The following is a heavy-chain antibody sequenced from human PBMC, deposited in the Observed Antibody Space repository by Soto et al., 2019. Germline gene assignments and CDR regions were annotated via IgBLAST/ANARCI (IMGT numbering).Heavy chain of an antibody. D-gene: IGHD3-22*01. Sequence: SETLSLTCSVLGSSISSKVYYWSGIRQSPGKGLESIGYIDYSGTTFYNPSLKSRVTVSEDRSNNKLSLRLTSVTAADTAIYYCARGEFYDTGGFVAFDSWGQG. CDR3: ARGEFYDTGGFVAFDS. CDR2: IDYSGTT. J-gene: IGHJ4*02. V-gene: IGHV4-30-4*01. CDR1: GSSISSKVYY.